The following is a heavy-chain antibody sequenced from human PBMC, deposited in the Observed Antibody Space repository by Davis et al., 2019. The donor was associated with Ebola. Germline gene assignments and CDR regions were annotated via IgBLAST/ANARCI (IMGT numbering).Heavy chain of an antibody. CDR3: VRGGGSFDY. CDR2: IGKDGSEK. Sequence: GGSLRLSCAASGFTFTNYPMNWVRQAPGEGLEWVATIGKDGSEKYYLDSVKGRFTISRDNAENSLSLQMNILRAEDTAVYYCVRGGGSFDYWGQGTLVTVSS. D-gene: IGHD1-26*01. CDR1: GFTFTNYP. V-gene: IGHV3-7*01. J-gene: IGHJ4*02.